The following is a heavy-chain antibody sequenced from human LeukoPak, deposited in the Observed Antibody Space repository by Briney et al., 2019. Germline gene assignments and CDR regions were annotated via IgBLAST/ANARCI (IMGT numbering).Heavy chain of an antibody. CDR3: ARGRGYCSSTSCYFHYYYYMDV. CDR2: INHSGST. Sequence: SSETLSLTCTVSGGSISSSSYYWSWIRQPPGKGLEWIGEINHSGSTNYNPSLKSRVTISVDTSKNQFSLKLSSVTAADTAVYYCARGRGYCSSTSCYFHYYYYMDVWGKGTTVTVSS. J-gene: IGHJ6*03. CDR1: GGSISSSSYY. V-gene: IGHV4-39*07. D-gene: IGHD2-2*01.